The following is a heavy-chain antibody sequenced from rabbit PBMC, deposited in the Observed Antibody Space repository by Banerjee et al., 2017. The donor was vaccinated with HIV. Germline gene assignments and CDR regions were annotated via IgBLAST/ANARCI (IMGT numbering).Heavy chain of an antibody. CDR1: GFDFSSSYW. D-gene: IGHD8-1*01. Sequence: QEQLVEYGGDLVQPEGSLTLTCKASGFDFSSSYWICWVRQAPGKGLEYIGYIGTGDGGTDYASWVNGRFTISRNTNQNTVTLQMTSLTAADTATYFCARWAGGGYYGLDLWGQGTLVTVS. V-gene: IGHV1S47*01. J-gene: IGHJ3*01. CDR2: IGTGDGGT. CDR3: ARWAGGGYYGLDL.